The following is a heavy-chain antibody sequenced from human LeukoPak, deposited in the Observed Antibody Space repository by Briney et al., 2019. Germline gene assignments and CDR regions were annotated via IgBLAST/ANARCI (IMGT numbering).Heavy chain of an antibody. J-gene: IGHJ4*02. V-gene: IGHV4-39*01. CDR2: SYYIGST. Sequence: PSETLSLTCSVSGGSISSSSYYWGWIRQPPGKGLEWIGSSYYIGSTYHSPSLKSRVTISVDTSKNQFSLKLSSVTAADTAVYYCARAFGRYGSGSYYTYWGQGTLVTVSS. CDR3: ARAFGRYGSGSYYTY. D-gene: IGHD3-10*01. CDR1: GGSISSSSYY.